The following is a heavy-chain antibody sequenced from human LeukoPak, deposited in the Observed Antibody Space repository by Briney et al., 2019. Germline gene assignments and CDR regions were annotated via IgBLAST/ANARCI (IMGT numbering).Heavy chain of an antibody. V-gene: IGHV1-2*02. CDR1: GYTFTGYY. CDR2: INPNSGGT. D-gene: IGHD6-19*01. Sequence: GASVKVSCKAPGYTFTGYYMHWVRQAPGQGLEWMGWINPNSGGTNYAQKFQGRVTMTRDTSISTAYMELSRLRSDDTAVYYCARDRRIAVAGTGMDYWGQGTLVTVSS. CDR3: ARDRRIAVAGTGMDY. J-gene: IGHJ4*02.